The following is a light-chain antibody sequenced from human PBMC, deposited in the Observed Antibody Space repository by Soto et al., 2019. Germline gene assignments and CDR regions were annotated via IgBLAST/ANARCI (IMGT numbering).Light chain of an antibody. CDR2: GAS. J-gene: IGKJ1*01. CDR1: QSVSSSY. V-gene: IGKV3-20*01. CDR3: QQYGSSPSIT. Sequence: EFVLTQSPGTLSLSPGERATLSCRASQSVSSSYLAWYQQKPGQAPRLLIYGASSRATGIPDRFSGSGSGTDFTLTISRLEPEDFAVYYCQQYGSSPSITFGQGTKVDIK.